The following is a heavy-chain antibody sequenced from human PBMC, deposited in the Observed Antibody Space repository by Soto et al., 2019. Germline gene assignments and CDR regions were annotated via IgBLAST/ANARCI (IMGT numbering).Heavy chain of an antibody. D-gene: IGHD3-22*01. J-gene: IGHJ3*02. CDR2: ISGSGGGT. CDR1: GFTFSSYA. CDR3: AKVKGGSSMIVVVMGAFDI. V-gene: IGHV3-23*01. Sequence: GGSLRLSCAASGFTFSSYAMSWVRQAPGKGLEWVSAISGSGGGTYYADSVKGRFPISRANSKITLYLQLNSLRAEDTAVYYCAKVKGGSSMIVVVMGAFDILGQGTMVTVSS.